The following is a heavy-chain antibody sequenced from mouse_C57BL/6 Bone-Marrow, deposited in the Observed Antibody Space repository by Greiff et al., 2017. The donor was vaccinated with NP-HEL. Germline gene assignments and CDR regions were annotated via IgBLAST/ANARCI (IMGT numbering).Heavy chain of an antibody. CDR2: LHPNSGST. CDR1: GYTFTSYW. J-gene: IGHJ1*03. Sequence: QVQLQQPGAELVKPGASVKLSCKASGYTFTSYWMHWVKQRPGQGLEWIGMLHPNSGSTNYNEKFKSKATLTVDKSSSTAYMQLSSLTSEDSAVYYCARGFITTVTWYFDVWGTGTTVTVSS. CDR3: ARGFITTVTWYFDV. V-gene: IGHV1-64*01. D-gene: IGHD1-1*01.